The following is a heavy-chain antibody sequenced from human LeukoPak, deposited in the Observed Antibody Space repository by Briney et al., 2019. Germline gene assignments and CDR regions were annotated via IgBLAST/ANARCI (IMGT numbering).Heavy chain of an antibody. J-gene: IGHJ3*02. CDR2: IYSGGST. D-gene: IGHD3-10*01. CDR1: GFTVSSNY. Sequence: TGGSLRLSCAASGFTVSSNYMSWVRQAPGKGLEWVSVIYSGGSTYYADSVKGRFTISRDNSKNTLYLQMNSLRAEDTAVYYCARTFYYGSGPDIWGQGTMVTVSS. V-gene: IGHV3-53*01. CDR3: ARTFYYGSGPDI.